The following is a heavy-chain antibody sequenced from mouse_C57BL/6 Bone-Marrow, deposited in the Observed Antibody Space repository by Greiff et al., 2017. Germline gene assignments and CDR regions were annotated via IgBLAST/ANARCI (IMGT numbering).Heavy chain of an antibody. J-gene: IGHJ1*03. CDR1: GYAFSSSW. V-gene: IGHV1-82*01. Sequence: VQRVESGPELVKPGASVKISCKASGYAFSSSWMNWVKQRPGKGLEWIGRIYPGDGDTNYNGKFKGKATLTADKSSSTAYMQLSSLTSEDSAVYFWARNYGSSYWYFDVWGTGTTVTVSS. CDR2: IYPGDGDT. CDR3: ARNYGSSYWYFDV. D-gene: IGHD1-1*01.